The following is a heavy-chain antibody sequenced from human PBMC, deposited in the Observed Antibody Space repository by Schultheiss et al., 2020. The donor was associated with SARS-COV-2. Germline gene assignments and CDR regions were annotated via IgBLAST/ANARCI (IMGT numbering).Heavy chain of an antibody. CDR2: ISYDGSNK. V-gene: IGHV3-30-3*01. Sequence: GGSLRLSCKGSGFTFSSYAMHWVRQAPGKGLEWVAVISYDGSNKYYADSVKGRFTISRDNSKNTLYLQMNSLRAEDTAVYYCARRDPVWPVVVAANPAFDIWGQGTMVTVSS. CDR1: GFTFSSYA. D-gene: IGHD2-15*01. CDR3: ARRDPVWPVVVAANPAFDI. J-gene: IGHJ3*02.